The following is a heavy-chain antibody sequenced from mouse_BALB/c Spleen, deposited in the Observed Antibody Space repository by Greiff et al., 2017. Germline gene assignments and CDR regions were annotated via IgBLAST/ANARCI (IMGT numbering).Heavy chain of an antibody. D-gene: IGHD1-2*01. J-gene: IGHJ3*01. CDR3: AKGEGLRQRTWFAY. Sequence: VQLQQSGPELVKPGASVKMSCKASGYTFTSYVMHWVKQKPGQGLEWIGYINPYNDGTKYNEKFKGKATLTSDKSSSTAYMELSSLTSEDSAVYYCAKGEGLRQRTWFAYWGQGTLVTVSA. CDR2: INPYNDGT. CDR1: GYTFTSYV. V-gene: IGHV1-14*01.